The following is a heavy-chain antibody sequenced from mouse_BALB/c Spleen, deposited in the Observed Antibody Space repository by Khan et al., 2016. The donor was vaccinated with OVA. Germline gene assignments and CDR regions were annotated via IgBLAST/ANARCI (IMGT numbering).Heavy chain of an antibody. CDR2: VSTGGGYT. CDR3: ARLAYYYESEGFAY. J-gene: IGHJ3*01. CDR1: GFTFSTYG. Sequence: EVQLVESGGDLVKPGGSLKLSCAASGFTFSTYGMSWVRPTPDKRLEWVATVSTGGGYTYYPDSVKGRFTISRDHAKNTLYLQMSSLKAEDTAMFYCARLAYYYESEGFAYWGQGTLVTVSA. V-gene: IGHV5-6*01. D-gene: IGHD1-1*01.